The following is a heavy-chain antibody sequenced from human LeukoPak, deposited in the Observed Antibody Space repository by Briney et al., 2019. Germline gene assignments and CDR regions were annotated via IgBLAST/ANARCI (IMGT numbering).Heavy chain of an antibody. CDR2: ISSSGSTI. J-gene: IGHJ3*02. Sequence: GGSLRLSCAASGFTFSSYGMHWVRQAPGKGLEWVSYISSSGSTIYYADSVKGRFTISRDNAKNSLYLQMNSLRAEDTAVYYCARPMYSSSWYDAFDIWGQGTMVTVSS. CDR1: GFTFSSYG. D-gene: IGHD6-13*01. V-gene: IGHV3-48*04. CDR3: ARPMYSSSWYDAFDI.